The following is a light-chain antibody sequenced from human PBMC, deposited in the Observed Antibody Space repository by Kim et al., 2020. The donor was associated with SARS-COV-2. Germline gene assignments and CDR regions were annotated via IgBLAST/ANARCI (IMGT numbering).Light chain of an antibody. J-gene: IGKJ2*03. CDR2: GAS. CDR1: HFVRNNY. CDR3: QHYGTSPYS. Sequence: LSPGDRATLSCRASHFVRNNYLAWYQQKPGQAPSLLIYGASNRATGFPDRFSGSGSGTDFTLTINRVEPEDFAVYYCQHYGTSPYSFGQGTKLEI. V-gene: IGKV3-20*01.